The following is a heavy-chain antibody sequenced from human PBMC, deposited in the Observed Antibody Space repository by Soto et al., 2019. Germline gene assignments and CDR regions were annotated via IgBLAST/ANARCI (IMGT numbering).Heavy chain of an antibody. CDR3: AKDDSNRWYNYYAMDV. CDR2: ISQVGSNK. D-gene: IGHD3-22*01. CDR1: GFTFYKYG. Sequence: QVQLVESGGGVVQPGRSLRLSCAASGFTFYKYGMHWVRKAPAKGREWGAFISQVGSNKYYVDSVKGRFTIARDNSKNTVCLQMNSLRPEDTALYFCAKDDSNRWYNYYAMDVWGQGTTVTVSS. V-gene: IGHV3-30*18. J-gene: IGHJ6*02.